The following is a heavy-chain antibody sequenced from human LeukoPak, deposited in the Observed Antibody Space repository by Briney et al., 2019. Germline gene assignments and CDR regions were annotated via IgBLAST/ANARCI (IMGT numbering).Heavy chain of an antibody. J-gene: IGHJ4*02. V-gene: IGHV3-64*01. CDR3: AGGSGTYSPDY. Sequence: GGSLRLSCVASGFIFSTYAMHWVRQAPGKGLEYVSGVSSNGDSTYYAKSVKGRFTISRDNSKNTLYLQMGSLRAEGMAVYYCAGGSGTYSPDYWGQGTLVTVSS. D-gene: IGHD3-10*01. CDR2: VSSNGDST. CDR1: GFIFSTYA.